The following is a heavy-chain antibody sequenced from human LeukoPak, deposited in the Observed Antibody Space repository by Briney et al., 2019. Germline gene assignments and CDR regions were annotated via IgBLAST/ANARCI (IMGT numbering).Heavy chain of an antibody. J-gene: IGHJ3*02. CDR2: ISSSSSYI. CDR1: GFTFSSYS. D-gene: IGHD2/OR15-2a*01. CDR3: AGTGPTEYAFDI. Sequence: GGSLRLSCAASGFTFSSYSMNWVRQAPGKGLEWVSSISSSSSYIYYADSVKGRFTISRDNAKNSLYLQMNSLRAEDTAVYYCAGTGPTEYAFDIWGQGTMVTVSS. V-gene: IGHV3-21*01.